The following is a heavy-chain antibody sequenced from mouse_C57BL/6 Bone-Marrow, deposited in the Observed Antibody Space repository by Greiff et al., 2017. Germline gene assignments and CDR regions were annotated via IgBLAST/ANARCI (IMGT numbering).Heavy chain of an antibody. CDR1: GFNIKDDY. Sequence: EVQLQQSGAELVRPGASVKLSCTASGFNIKDDYMHWVKQRPEQGLEWIGWIDPENGDTDYASKFQGKATITADTSSNTAYLQLSSLTSEDTAVYYCTTYGISLWYFDVWGTGTTGTVSS. V-gene: IGHV14-4*01. J-gene: IGHJ1*03. CDR2: IDPENGDT. CDR3: TTYGISLWYFDV. D-gene: IGHD1-1*01.